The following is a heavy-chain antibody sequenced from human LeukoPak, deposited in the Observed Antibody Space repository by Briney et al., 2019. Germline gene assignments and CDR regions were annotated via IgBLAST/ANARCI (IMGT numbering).Heavy chain of an antibody. CDR1: GGSISSGGYY. D-gene: IGHD1-26*01. J-gene: IGHJ4*02. CDR3: ARAAKWELFPFDY. V-gene: IGHV4-30-2*01. CDR2: IYHSGST. Sequence: SQTLSLTCTVSGGSISSGGYYWSWIRQPPGKGLEWIGYIYHSGSTYYNPSLKSRVIISVDRSKNQFSLKLSSVTAADTAVYYCARAAKWELFPFDYWGQGTLVTVSS.